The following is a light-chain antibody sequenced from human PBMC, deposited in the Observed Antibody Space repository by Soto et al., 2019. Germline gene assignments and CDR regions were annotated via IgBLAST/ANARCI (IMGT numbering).Light chain of an antibody. Sequence: QSVLTQPASVSGSPGQSITISCTGTSSDVGGYNHVSWYQQYPGKAPKLMIYGVTNRPSGVSNRFSGSKTGNTASLTISGLQPEEEPYSYCLSHSGGDSHLFGTGTKVTV. CDR1: SSDVGGYNH. V-gene: IGLV2-14*01. CDR3: LSHSGGDSHL. J-gene: IGLJ1*01. CDR2: GVT.